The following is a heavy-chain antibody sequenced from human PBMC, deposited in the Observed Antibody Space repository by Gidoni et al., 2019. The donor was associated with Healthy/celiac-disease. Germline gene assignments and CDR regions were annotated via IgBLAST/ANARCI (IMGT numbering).Heavy chain of an antibody. CDR2: IYTSGST. CDR3: ARAIVAEHLLDSSWYFDL. CDR1: GGSIRSGRYY. J-gene: IGHJ2*01. Sequence: QVQLQESGPGLVTPSQTLSLPCPVSGGSIRSGRYYWSWTRQPAGKGLEWIGRIYTSGSTNYNPSLKSRVTISVDTSKNQFSLKLSSVTAADTAVYYCARAIVAEHLLDSSWYFDLWGRGTLVTVSS. V-gene: IGHV4-61*02. D-gene: IGHD5-12*01.